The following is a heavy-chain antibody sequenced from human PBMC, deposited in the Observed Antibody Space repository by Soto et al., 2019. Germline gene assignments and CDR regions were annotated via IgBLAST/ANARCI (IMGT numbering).Heavy chain of an antibody. CDR3: AKGKFYYYDSGVYSDVFDI. Sequence: GGSLRLSCAASGFTLDDYAMHWVRQVPGKGLEWVSGISWDRGSIGYGDAVQGRFTISRDNAKNYLYLQMNTLRAEDTALYYCAKGKFYYYDSGVYSDVFDICGQGTMVTVSS. D-gene: IGHD3-22*01. J-gene: IGHJ3*02. CDR1: GFTLDDYA. V-gene: IGHV3-9*01. CDR2: ISWDRGSI.